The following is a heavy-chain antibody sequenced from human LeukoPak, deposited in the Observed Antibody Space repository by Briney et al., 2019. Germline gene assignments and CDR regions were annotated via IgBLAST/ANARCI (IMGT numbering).Heavy chain of an antibody. V-gene: IGHV3-30*04. J-gene: IGHJ4*02. CDR3: ARAPSLLLWFGEYFDY. D-gene: IGHD3-10*01. CDR2: ISYDGSNK. Sequence: GGSLRLSCAASGFTFSSYAMHWVRQAPGKGLERVAVISYDGSNKYYADSVKGRFTISRDNSKNTLYLQMNSLRAEDTAVYYCARAPSLLLWFGEYFDYWGQGTLVTVSS. CDR1: GFTFSSYA.